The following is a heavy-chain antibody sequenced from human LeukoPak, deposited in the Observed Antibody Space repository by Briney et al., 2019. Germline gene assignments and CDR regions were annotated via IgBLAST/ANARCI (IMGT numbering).Heavy chain of an antibody. V-gene: IGHV4-59*12. CDR2: IYYSGST. CDR1: GGSISSYY. Sequence: PSETLSLTCTVSGGSISSYYWSWIRQPPGKGLEWIGYIYYSGSTYYNPSLKSRVTISVDTSKNQFSLKLSSVTAADTAVYYCAREYGEEMATITPSFDYWGQGTLVTVSS. CDR3: AREYGEEMATITPSFDY. D-gene: IGHD5-24*01. J-gene: IGHJ4*02.